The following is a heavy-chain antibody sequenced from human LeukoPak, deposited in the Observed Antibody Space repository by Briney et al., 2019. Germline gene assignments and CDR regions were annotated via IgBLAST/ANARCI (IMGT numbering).Heavy chain of an antibody. CDR2: ISSSSSYI. V-gene: IGHV3-21*01. D-gene: IGHD5-18*01. J-gene: IGHJ4*02. CDR3: AREEEYSYGYCDY. Sequence: GGSLRLSCAASGFTFSSYSMNWVRQAPGKGLELVSSISSSSSYIYYADSVKGRFTISRDNAKNSLYLQMNSLRAEDTAVYYCAREEEYSYGYCDYWGQGTLVTVSS. CDR1: GFTFSSYS.